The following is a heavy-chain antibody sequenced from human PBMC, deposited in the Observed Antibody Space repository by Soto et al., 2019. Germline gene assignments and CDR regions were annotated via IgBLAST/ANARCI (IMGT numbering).Heavy chain of an antibody. CDR1: GGTFSSYA. D-gene: IGHD1-7*01. CDR2: IIPIFGTA. CDR3: ARSTTYNWNYLPTTTLDY. Sequence: QVQLVQSGAEVKKPGSSVKVSCKASGGTFSSYAIRWVRQAPGQGLEWMGGIIPIFGTANYAQKFQGRVTITADESTSTAYMELSSLRSEDTAVYYCARSTTYNWNYLPTTTLDYWGQGTLVTVSS. J-gene: IGHJ4*02. V-gene: IGHV1-69*01.